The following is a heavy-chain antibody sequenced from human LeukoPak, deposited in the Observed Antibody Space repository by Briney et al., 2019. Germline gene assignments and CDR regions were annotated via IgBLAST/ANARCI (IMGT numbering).Heavy chain of an antibody. D-gene: IGHD3-3*01. Sequence: PSETLSLTGTGSGGSIRSNPNYSGWNSSNYSGWIRQPPGKRLERIGSIHDSGTTYYNPSLQRRLPLSGDASENQFSLKVTSVPATATGIYYSGRERDTESVGVFDIWGQGKMVTVSS. J-gene: IGHJ3*02. CDR2: IHDSGTT. CDR3: GRERDTESVGVFDI. CDR1: GGSIRSNPNYSGWNSSNY. V-gene: IGHV4-39*02.